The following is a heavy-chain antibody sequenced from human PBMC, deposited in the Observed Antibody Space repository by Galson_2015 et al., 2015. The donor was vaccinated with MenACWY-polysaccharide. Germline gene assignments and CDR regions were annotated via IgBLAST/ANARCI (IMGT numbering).Heavy chain of an antibody. CDR2: INKDGSET. CDR3: ARGHYQLEV. J-gene: IGHJ6*02. V-gene: IGHV3-7*01. D-gene: IGHD1-26*01. CDR1: GLTFSNWW. Sequence: SLRLSCAAPGLTFSNWWMTWVRQAPGKGLEWVASINKDGSETYYVDSVKGRFTISRDNAKNSLYVQMNSLRVEDTAVFYCARGHYQLEVWGQGTAVTVSS.